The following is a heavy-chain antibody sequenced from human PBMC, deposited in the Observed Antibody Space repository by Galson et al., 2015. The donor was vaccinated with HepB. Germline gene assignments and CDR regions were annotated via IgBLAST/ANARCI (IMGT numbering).Heavy chain of an antibody. CDR2: MNPNSGNT. V-gene: IGHV1-8*01. D-gene: IGHD6-19*01. CDR1: GYTFSSYD. J-gene: IGHJ4*02. Sequence: SVKVSCKASGYTFSSYDINWVRQATGQGLEWMGWMNPNSGNTGYAQKFQGRVTMTRNNPITTAYMELSSLRSEDTAVYYCARGRVSGWSRRGFDSWGQGTLVTVSS. CDR3: ARGRVSGWSRRGFDS.